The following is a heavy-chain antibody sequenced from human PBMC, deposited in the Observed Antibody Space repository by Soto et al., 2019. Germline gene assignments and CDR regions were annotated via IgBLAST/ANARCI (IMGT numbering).Heavy chain of an antibody. V-gene: IGHV3-15*07. CDR2: IKSKTDGGTT. Sequence: PRGSLRLSCADSGFRFRYAWMHWVRQAPGKGLEWVGRIKSKTDGGTTDYAAPVKGRFTISRDDSKNTVYLQMNSLKTDDTAVYYCTRGLVGATTLWGQGT. CDR1: GFRFRYAW. D-gene: IGHD1-26*01. J-gene: IGHJ4*02. CDR3: TRGLVGATTL.